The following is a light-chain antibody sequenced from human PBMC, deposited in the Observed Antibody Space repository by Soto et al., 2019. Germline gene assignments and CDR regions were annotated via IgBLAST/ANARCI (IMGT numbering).Light chain of an antibody. CDR1: QSVSSY. Sequence: EIVLTQSPATLSLSPGERATLYCRTSQSVSSYLAWYQQKPGQAPRLLIYDASNRATGILARFSGSGFGTDFTLTISSLEPEDFAVYYCQQRSNWSLTFGGGTKVDIK. V-gene: IGKV3-11*01. CDR3: QQRSNWSLT. CDR2: DAS. J-gene: IGKJ4*01.